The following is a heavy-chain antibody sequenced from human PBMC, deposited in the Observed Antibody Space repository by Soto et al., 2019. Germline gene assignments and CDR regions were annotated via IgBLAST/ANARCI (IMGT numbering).Heavy chain of an antibody. CDR3: ARDEGDCSAGRCYGGWFDP. J-gene: IGHJ5*02. D-gene: IGHD2-15*01. Sequence: QVQLVESGGGVVQPGRSLRLSCAASGFTFSSYAMHWVRQAPGKGLEWVAVMSYDGSNKYYADSVEGRFTISRDNSKNTLYQQMNSRRAEDTAVYYCARDEGDCSAGRCYGGWFDPWGQGPLVTVSS. CDR2: MSYDGSNK. V-gene: IGHV3-30-3*01. CDR1: GFTFSSYA.